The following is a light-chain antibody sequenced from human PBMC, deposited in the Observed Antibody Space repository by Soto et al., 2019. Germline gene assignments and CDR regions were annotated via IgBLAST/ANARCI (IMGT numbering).Light chain of an antibody. CDR1: QRVTSNY. Sequence: EIVLTQSPGTLSLSPGERATLSCRASQRVTSNYLAWYQQKPGQAPRLLIFGASSRATGIPDKFSGSGSGTDFTLTIIRLEPDDFAVYYCQRYGGPSWTFGQGTRVEIK. J-gene: IGKJ1*01. V-gene: IGKV3-20*01. CDR2: GAS. CDR3: QRYGGPSWT.